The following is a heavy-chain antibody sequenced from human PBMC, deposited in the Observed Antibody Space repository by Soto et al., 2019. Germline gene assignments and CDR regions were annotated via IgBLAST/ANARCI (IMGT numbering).Heavy chain of an antibody. J-gene: IGHJ4*02. CDR3: ARANLPNVSGLRRATLDY. D-gene: IGHD5-12*01. Sequence: QVQLVESGGGVVQPGRSLRLSCAASGFTFSSYAMHWVRQAPGKGLQWVAVISYDGSNKYYADSVKGRFTISRDNSKNTLYLQMNSLRAEDTAVYYCARANLPNVSGLRRATLDYWGQGTLVTVSS. CDR1: GFTFSSYA. V-gene: IGHV3-30-3*01. CDR2: ISYDGSNK.